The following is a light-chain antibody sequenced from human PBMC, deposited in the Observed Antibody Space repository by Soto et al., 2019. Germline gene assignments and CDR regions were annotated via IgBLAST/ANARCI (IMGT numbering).Light chain of an antibody. Sequence: DLQMTQSPSTLSASVGDRVTITCRASQSITNSLAWYQQKPGKAPNLLIYDASSLESGVPSGFSGSGSGTDFTLTISSLQPDDFATYYCQQYDSFPYNFGQGTKLEIK. CDR2: DAS. CDR1: QSITNS. V-gene: IGKV1-5*01. CDR3: QQYDSFPYN. J-gene: IGKJ2*01.